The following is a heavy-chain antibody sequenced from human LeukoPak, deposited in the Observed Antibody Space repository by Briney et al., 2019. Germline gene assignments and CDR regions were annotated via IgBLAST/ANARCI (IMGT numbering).Heavy chain of an antibody. CDR3: ARGQGDFWSGYYYYYYMDV. D-gene: IGHD3-3*01. CDR1: GFTFSSYS. Sequence: GGSLRLSCAASGFTFSSYSMNWVRQAPGKGLEWVSYISCSSGTIYNADSVTGRFTISRDNAKNSLYLQMNSLRAEDTALYYCARGQGDFWSGYYYYYYMDVWGKGTTVTVSS. J-gene: IGHJ6*03. V-gene: IGHV3-48*04. CDR2: ISCSSGTI.